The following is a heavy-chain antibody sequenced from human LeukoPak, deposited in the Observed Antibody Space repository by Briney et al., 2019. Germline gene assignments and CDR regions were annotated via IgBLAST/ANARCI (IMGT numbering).Heavy chain of an antibody. V-gene: IGHV3-64D*06. CDR2: ISSNGGST. CDR1: GFTFSSYA. CDR3: VKGRRITMVRGVKGDAFDI. J-gene: IGHJ3*02. D-gene: IGHD3-10*01. Sequence: GGSLRLSCSASGFTFSSYAMHWVRQAPGKGLEYVSAISSNGGSTYYADSVKGRFTVSRDNSKNTLYLQMSSLRAEDTAVYYCVKGRRITMVRGVKGDAFDIWGQGTMVTVSS.